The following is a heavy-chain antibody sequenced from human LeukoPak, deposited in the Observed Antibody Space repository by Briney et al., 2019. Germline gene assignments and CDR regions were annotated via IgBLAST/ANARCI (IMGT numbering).Heavy chain of an antibody. CDR3: ARASGPFDF. D-gene: IGHD3-10*01. V-gene: IGHV3-33*01. CDR2: IFSDGYTK. J-gene: IGHJ4*02. Sequence: GGSLRLSCAASGFVFSIYGMHWVRQAPGKGLEWVAVIFSDGYTKYYADSVKDRFTISGDDSRNTLYLHMDSLIPGDAGVYYCARASGPFDFWGQGTLLTVSS. CDR1: GFVFSIYG.